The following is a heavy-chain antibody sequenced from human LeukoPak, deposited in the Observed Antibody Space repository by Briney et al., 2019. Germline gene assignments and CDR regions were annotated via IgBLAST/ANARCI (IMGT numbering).Heavy chain of an antibody. CDR2: INPSNGDT. V-gene: IGHV1-2*02. CDR1: GYTFSGYY. D-gene: IGHD6-19*01. J-gene: IGHJ4*02. Sequence: ASVKVSCKASGYTFSGYYVHWVRQAPGQGLEWMAWINPSNGDTNYAQKFQGRVTMTRDTSISTAYMELTRLISDDTAVYYCARVGSSGWYVHPTLDYWGQGTLVTVSS. CDR3: ARVGSSGWYVHPTLDY.